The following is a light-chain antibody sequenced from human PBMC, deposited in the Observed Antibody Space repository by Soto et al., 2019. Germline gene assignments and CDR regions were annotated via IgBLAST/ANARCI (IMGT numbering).Light chain of an antibody. V-gene: IGKV1-9*01. J-gene: IGKJ3*01. CDR1: QGISNY. Sequence: DIPLTQSPSFLSTSVGDRVTITCRASQGISNYLAWYQQKPGKAPKLLIYAASTLQSRVPSRFSGSASGTEFPLTISSLHPDGFETCYRQHLKTYPSACGPGTKVDI. CDR2: AAS. CDR3: QHLKTYPSA.